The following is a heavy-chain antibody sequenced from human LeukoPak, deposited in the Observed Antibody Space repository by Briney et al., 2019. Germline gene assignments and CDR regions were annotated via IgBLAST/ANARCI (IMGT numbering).Heavy chain of an antibody. Sequence: PGGSLRLSCAASGFTFSSYEMNWVRQAPGKGLEWVSYISSSGSTIYYADSVKGRFTISRDNAKNSLYLQMNSLRAEDTAVYYCARGAVAAGFDYWGQGTLVTVSS. CDR3: ARGAVAAGFDY. D-gene: IGHD6-25*01. CDR1: GFTFSSYE. V-gene: IGHV3-48*03. CDR2: ISSSGSTI. J-gene: IGHJ4*02.